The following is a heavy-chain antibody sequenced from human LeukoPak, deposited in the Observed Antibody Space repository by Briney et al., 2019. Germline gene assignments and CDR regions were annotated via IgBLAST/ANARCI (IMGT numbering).Heavy chain of an antibody. CDR3: ARDRVDYYDSSGYSDY. V-gene: IGHV3-21*01. D-gene: IGHD3-22*01. CDR2: ISSSSSYI. J-gene: IGHJ4*02. CDR1: GFTFSSYS. Sequence: GGSLRVSCAASGFTFSSYSMNWVRQARGKGLEWVSSISSSSSYIYYADSVKGRFTISRDNAKNSLYLQMNSLRAEDTAVYYCARDRVDYYDSSGYSDYWGQGTLVTVSS.